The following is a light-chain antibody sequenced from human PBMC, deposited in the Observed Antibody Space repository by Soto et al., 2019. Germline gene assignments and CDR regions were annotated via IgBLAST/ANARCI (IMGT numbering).Light chain of an antibody. Sequence: QSALTQPPSASGPLGQSVTISCTGTSSDVGGYHFVSWYQQHPGKAPKLLIFESYKRPSGVPDRFSGSKSGNTASLTVSGLQAEDEATYHCSSFAGTQNFVVFGGGTQLTVL. CDR1: SSDVGGYHF. CDR2: ESY. CDR3: SSFAGTQNFVV. V-gene: IGLV2-8*01. J-gene: IGLJ2*01.